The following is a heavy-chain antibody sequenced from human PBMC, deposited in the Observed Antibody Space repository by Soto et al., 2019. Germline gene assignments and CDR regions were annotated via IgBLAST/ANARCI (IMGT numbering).Heavy chain of an antibody. CDR3: ARERGYSYGINAYGMDV. V-gene: IGHV3-21*01. Sequence: GGSLRLSCAASGFTFSSYSMNWVRQAPGKGLEWVSSISSSSSYIYYADSVKGRFTISRDNAKNSLYLQMNSLRAEDTAVYYCARERGYSYGINAYGMDVWGQGTTVTVAS. CDR1: GFTFSSYS. J-gene: IGHJ6*02. D-gene: IGHD5-18*01. CDR2: ISSSSSYI.